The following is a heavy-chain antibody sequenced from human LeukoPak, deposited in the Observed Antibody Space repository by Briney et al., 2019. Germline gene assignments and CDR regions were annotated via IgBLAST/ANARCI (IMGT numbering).Heavy chain of an antibody. CDR3: VRDRGWYHFDL. CDR1: GFTFSTYG. J-gene: IGHJ4*02. V-gene: IGHV3-33*08. Sequence: GGSLRLSCAASGFTFSTYGMHWVRQAPGKGLEWVAVIWYGGSNTYYADSVKGRFTISRDNTKNSLFLQLNSLRAEDTAVYYCVRDRGWYHFDLWGQGTLVTVSS. CDR2: IWYGGSNT. D-gene: IGHD3-10*01.